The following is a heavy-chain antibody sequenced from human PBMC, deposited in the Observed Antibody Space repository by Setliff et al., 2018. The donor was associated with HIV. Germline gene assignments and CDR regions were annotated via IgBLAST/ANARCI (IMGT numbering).Heavy chain of an antibody. J-gene: IGHJ6*02. CDR2: VYYSGSS. CDR3: ARDCRVGWVFTYGMDV. CDR1: GDSISSYY. V-gene: IGHV4-59*01. Sequence: PSETLSLTCTVSGDSISSYYWTWIRQPPGKGLEWIGYVYYSGSSNYNPSLQSRVTISVDTSKNQFFLILSSVTAADTAMYYCARDCRVGWVFTYGMDVWGQGTLVTVSS. D-gene: IGHD6-13*01.